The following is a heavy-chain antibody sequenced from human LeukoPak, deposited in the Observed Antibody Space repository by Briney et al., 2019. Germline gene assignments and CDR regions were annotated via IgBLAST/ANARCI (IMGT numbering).Heavy chain of an antibody. Sequence: GEPLRISCKGPGYTFTSYSISWFRQIHGKGLEWMGRIDPSDSYTTYRPSFQGHVTISTDTAINAAYLKWSSLKGSDTAMYYCARPRYSSGWYFDFWGQGTLVTVSS. V-gene: IGHV5-10-1*01. CDR1: GYTFTSYS. CDR3: ARPRYSSGWYFDF. D-gene: IGHD6-19*01. CDR2: IDPSDSYT. J-gene: IGHJ4*02.